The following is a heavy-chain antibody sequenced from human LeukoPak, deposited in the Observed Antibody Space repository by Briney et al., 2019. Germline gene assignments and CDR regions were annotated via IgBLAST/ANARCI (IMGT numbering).Heavy chain of an antibody. CDR2: INHSGST. CDR1: GGSFTDYY. J-gene: IGHJ3*02. CDR3: ARQITTVTTGAFDI. V-gene: IGHV4-34*01. Sequence: SETLSLTCAVYGGSFTDYYWSWIRQPPGKGLEWIGEINHSGSTNYNPSLKSRVTISVDTSKNQFSLKLSSVTAADTAVYYCARQITTVTTGAFDIWGQGTMVTVSS. D-gene: IGHD4-17*01.